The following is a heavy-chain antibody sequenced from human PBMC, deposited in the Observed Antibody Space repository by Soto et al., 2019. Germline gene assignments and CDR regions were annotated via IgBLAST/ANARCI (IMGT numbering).Heavy chain of an antibody. CDR3: ARVGDAAMLGPRHHYGMDV. J-gene: IGHJ6*02. Sequence: LSLTCTVSGGSISSGGYYWSWIRQHPGKGLEWIGYIYYSGSTYYNPSLKSRVSISVDTSKNQFSLKLSSVTAADTAVYYCARVGDAAMLGPRHHYGMDVWGQGITVTVSS. CDR2: IYYSGST. CDR1: GGSISSGGYY. D-gene: IGHD5-18*01. V-gene: IGHV4-31*03.